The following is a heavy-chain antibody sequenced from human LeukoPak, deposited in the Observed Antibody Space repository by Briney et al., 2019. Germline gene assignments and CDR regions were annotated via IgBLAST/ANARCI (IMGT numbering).Heavy chain of an antibody. V-gene: IGHV3-21*01. J-gene: IGHJ4*02. D-gene: IGHD3-22*01. CDR1: GFTFSSYS. CDR3: ARDAHYSDTSGYFRAPFDY. Sequence: GGSLRLSCAASGFTFSSYSMNWVRQAPGKGLDWVSSMSSSSSYIYYADSVKGRFTISRDNARNSLYLQMNSLRAEDTAVYFCARDAHYSDTSGYFRAPFDYWGQGTLVTVSS. CDR2: MSSSSSYI.